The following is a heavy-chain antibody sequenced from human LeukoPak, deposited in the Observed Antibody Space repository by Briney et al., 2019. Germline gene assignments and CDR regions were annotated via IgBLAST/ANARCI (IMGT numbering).Heavy chain of an antibody. V-gene: IGHV3-23*01. J-gene: IGHJ4*02. D-gene: IGHD3-10*01. CDR3: AKGHYYGSGSLDY. CDR2: IRQSGDIT. Sequence: GGSLRLSCAASEFTFSNYVMNWVRQAPGKGLEWVSSIRQSGDITYYADSVEGRFTISRDNSKNTLYVQMNSLRAEDTAVYYCAKGHYYGSGSLDYWGQGTLVTVSS. CDR1: EFTFSNYV.